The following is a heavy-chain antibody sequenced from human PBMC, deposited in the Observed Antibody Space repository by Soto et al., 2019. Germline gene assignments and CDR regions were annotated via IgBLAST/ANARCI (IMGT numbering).Heavy chain of an antibody. J-gene: IGHJ5*02. CDR1: GNSIAGGDYH. CDR2: IYDSAT. CDR3: GAGSCSSSGCYGFDP. V-gene: IGHV4-30-4*01. D-gene: IGHD2-2*01. Sequence: PSETLSLTCTVSGNSIAGGDYHGCCRRQPPGKGLEWVGYIYDSATSHNPSLKSAVIVSAETTNNEFSLQRSSVAADAATVYYCGAGSCSSSGCYGFDPWGQGTLVTVSS.